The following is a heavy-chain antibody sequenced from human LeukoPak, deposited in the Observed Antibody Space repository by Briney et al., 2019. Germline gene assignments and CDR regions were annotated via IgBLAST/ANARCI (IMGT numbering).Heavy chain of an antibody. J-gene: IGHJ4*02. D-gene: IGHD1-26*01. Sequence: PGGSLRLSCAASGFSFSDFYMSWIRQAPGMGLEWIAYIGTRSNPIYYADSVKGRVTISRDDAKNSLYPQMNSLRAEDTAVYFCAREARGSGRDFDYWGQGILVTVSS. CDR3: AREARGSGRDFDY. V-gene: IGHV3-11*01. CDR1: GFSFSDFY. CDR2: IGTRSNPI.